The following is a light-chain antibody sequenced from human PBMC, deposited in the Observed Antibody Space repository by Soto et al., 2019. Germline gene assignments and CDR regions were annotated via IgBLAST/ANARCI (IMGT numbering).Light chain of an antibody. CDR2: EVT. J-gene: IGLJ2*01. V-gene: IGLV2-14*01. CDR1: SSDVGGYNY. Sequence: QSASVSGSPGQSITISCTGTSSDVGGYNYVSWYQQHPGKAPKLVIYEVTKRPSGVSNRFSGSKSGNTASLTISGLQAEDETDYYCSSYTSTNHVVFGGGTKVTVL. CDR3: SSYTSTNHVV.